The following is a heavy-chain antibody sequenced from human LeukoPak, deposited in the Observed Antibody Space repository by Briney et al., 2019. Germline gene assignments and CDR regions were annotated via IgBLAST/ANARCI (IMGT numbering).Heavy chain of an antibody. CDR2: ISGSGGST. D-gene: IGHD4-17*01. Sequence: GGSLRLPCAASGFTFSSYAMSWVRQAPGKGLEWVSAISGSGGSTYYADSVKGRFTISRDNSKNTLYLQMNSLRAEDTAVYYCAKDLEATVTIGGLVDYWGQGTLVTVSS. CDR3: AKDLEATVTIGGLVDY. J-gene: IGHJ4*02. V-gene: IGHV3-23*01. CDR1: GFTFSSYA.